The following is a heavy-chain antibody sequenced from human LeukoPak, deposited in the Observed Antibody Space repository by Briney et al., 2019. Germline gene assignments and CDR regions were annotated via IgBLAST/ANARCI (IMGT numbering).Heavy chain of an antibody. CDR1: GFTFSSYG. CDR3: AKDRHAPGRYCSSTSCFPFDS. V-gene: IGHV3-30*02. Sequence: PGGSLRLSCAASGFTFSSYGMHWVRQAPGKGLERVAFIRYDGSNKYYADSVKGRFTISRDNSKNTLYLQMNSLRAEDTAVYYCAKDRHAPGRYCSSTSCFPFDSWGQGTLVTVSS. CDR2: IRYDGSNK. J-gene: IGHJ5*01. D-gene: IGHD2-2*01.